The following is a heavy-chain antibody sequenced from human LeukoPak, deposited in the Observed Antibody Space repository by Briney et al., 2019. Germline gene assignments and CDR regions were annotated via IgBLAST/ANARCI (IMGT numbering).Heavy chain of an antibody. Sequence: GESLKISCKGSGYSFTSYWIGWVRQIPGKGLEWMGIIYPGDSDTRYSPSFQGQVTISADKSISTAYLQWSSLKASDTAMYYCATTGVVVPAAPDAFDIWGQGTMVTVSS. CDR2: IYPGDSDT. J-gene: IGHJ3*02. V-gene: IGHV5-51*01. CDR3: ATTGVVVPAAPDAFDI. CDR1: GYSFTSYW. D-gene: IGHD2-2*01.